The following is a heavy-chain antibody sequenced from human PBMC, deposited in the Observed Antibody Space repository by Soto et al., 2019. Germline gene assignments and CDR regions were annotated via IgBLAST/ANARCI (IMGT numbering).Heavy chain of an antibody. D-gene: IGHD3-10*01. CDR3: AGDRSETDLYYYYMDV. J-gene: IGHJ6*03. V-gene: IGHV3-48*01. CDR1: GFTFSSYS. Sequence: PGGSLRLSCAASGFTFSSYSMNWVRQAPGKGLEWVSYISSSSSTIYYADSVKGRFTISRDNAKNSLYLQMNSLRAEDTAVYYCAGDRSETDLYYYYMDVWGKGTTVTVSS. CDR2: ISSSSSTI.